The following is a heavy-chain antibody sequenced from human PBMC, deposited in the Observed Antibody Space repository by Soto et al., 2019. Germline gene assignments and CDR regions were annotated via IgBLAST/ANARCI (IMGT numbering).Heavy chain of an antibody. D-gene: IGHD4-17*01. J-gene: IGHJ2*01. CDR3: ARGGSDYGERFDL. V-gene: IGHV4-30-2*01. Sequence: QLQLQESGSGLVKPSQTLSLTCAVSGGSISSGGYSWSWIRQPPGKGLEWIGYIYHSGSPYYNPSLKRRVTISVDRSKNQISLKLSSVTAADTAVYYWARGGSDYGERFDLCGRGTLVTVSS. CDR2: IYHSGSP. CDR1: GGSISSGGYS.